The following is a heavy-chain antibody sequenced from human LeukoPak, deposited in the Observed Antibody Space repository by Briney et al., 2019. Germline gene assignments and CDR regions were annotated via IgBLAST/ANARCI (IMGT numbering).Heavy chain of an antibody. J-gene: IGHJ5*02. CDR1: GFTFSTYA. V-gene: IGHV3-30*04. Sequence: GGSLRLSCAASGFTFSTYAMHWVRQAPGKGLEWVAVITYDGGNKYYADSVKGRFTISRDNSKNTLYLQMNSLRAEDTAIYYSARDHSIIVVPPPRPRFDPWGQGTLVTVSS. CDR2: ITYDGGNK. D-gene: IGHD2-21*01. CDR3: ARDHSIIVVPPPRPRFDP.